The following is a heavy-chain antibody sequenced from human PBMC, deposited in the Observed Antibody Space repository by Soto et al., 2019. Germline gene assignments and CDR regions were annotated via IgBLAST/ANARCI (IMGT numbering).Heavy chain of an antibody. CDR3: AKRSLSSYCDVGSCYSLCDY. CDR2: ISVPDGST. D-gene: IGHD2-15*01. V-gene: IGHV3-23*01. Sequence: EVQLLESGGGLVQPGGSLRLSCAASGFTFSNYAMSWVRQAPGKGLDWVSTISVPDGSTYYADSVKGRFTISRDNSKNAPDLHMNSLCLEHTAMYDGAKRSLSSYCDVGSCYSLCDYWGRGTLVTVSS. CDR1: GFTFSNYA. J-gene: IGHJ4*02.